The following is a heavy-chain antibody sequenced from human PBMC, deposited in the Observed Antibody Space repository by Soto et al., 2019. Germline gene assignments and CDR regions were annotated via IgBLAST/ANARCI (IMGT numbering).Heavy chain of an antibody. V-gene: IGHV3-30*18. D-gene: IGHD1-1*01. CDR1: GFMFNNYG. CDR2: ISFDGNYK. CDR3: AKDAWTGMTQDGLDI. J-gene: IGHJ3*02. Sequence: QVQLVESGGGVVQPWRSLRLSCAASGFMFNNYGMHWVRQAPGKGLEWVSLISFDGNYKVSADSVKGRFTISRDNSENTLYLQMNSLRTEDTAVYYCAKDAWTGMTQDGLDIWGQWTMVTVSS.